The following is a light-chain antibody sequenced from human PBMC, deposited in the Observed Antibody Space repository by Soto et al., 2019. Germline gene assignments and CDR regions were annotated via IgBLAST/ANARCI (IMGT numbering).Light chain of an antibody. CDR3: SSYTSASTLLYL. Sequence: QSALTQPASVSGSPGQSITISCTGTSSDVGRYNYVSWYQQHPGIAPKLLIYGVTNRPSGVSTRFSGSKSGNTASLTISGLQAEDEADYHCSSYTSASTLLYLFGTGTKVTVL. J-gene: IGLJ1*01. V-gene: IGLV2-14*01. CDR2: GVT. CDR1: SSDVGRYNY.